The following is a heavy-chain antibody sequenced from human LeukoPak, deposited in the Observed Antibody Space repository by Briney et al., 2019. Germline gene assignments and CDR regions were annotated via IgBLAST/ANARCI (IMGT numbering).Heavy chain of an antibody. Sequence: QTGGSLRLSCAASGFTFSGSAMHWVRQASGKGLEWVGRIRSKANSYATAYAASVKGRFTISRDDSKNTAYLQMNSLKTEDTAVYYCTSFLFSIAAAGMVNGTDAFDIWGQGTMVTVSS. CDR1: GFTFSGSA. J-gene: IGHJ3*02. V-gene: IGHV3-73*01. D-gene: IGHD6-13*01. CDR2: IRSKANSYAT. CDR3: TSFLFSIAAAGMVNGTDAFDI.